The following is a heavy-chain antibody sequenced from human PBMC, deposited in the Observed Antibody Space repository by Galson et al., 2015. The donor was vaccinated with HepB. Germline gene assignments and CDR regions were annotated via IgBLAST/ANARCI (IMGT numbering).Heavy chain of an antibody. V-gene: IGHV1-2*02. CDR3: ASRGSSASLYCFDF. J-gene: IGHJ4*02. CDR1: GYTFTGYY. Sequence: SVKVSCKASGYTFTGYYMHWVRQAPGQGLEWMGWINPNSGDTNYAQTFQGRVTLTRDTSISTAYMELSRLRSDDTAVYYCASRGSSASLYCFDFWGQGTLVTVSS. D-gene: IGHD6-19*01. CDR2: INPNSGDT.